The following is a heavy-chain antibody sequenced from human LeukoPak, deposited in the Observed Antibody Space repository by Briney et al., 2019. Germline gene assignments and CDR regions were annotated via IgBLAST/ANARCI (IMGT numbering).Heavy chain of an antibody. CDR1: GFTFSDYY. V-gene: IGHV3-11*06. CDR3: AQISHCSSTSCYWTFDY. Sequence: GGSLRLSCAASGFTFSDYYMSWIRQAPGKGLEWVSYISSSSSYTNYADSVKGRFTISRDNAKNSLYLQMNSLRAEDTAMYHCAQISHCSSTSCYWTFDYWGQGTLVTVSS. CDR2: ISSSSSYT. D-gene: IGHD2-2*01. J-gene: IGHJ4*02.